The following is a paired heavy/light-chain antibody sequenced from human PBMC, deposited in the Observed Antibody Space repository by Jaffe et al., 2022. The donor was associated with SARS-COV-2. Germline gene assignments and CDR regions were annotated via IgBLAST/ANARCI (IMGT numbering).Heavy chain of an antibody. Sequence: EVQLVESGGGLVQPGGSLRLSCAASGFTFSNYWMSWVRQAPGKGLEWVANIKEDGSEKYYVDSVKGRFTISRDNAKNSLYLQMNSLRAEDTAVYYCVRHYYMDVWGKGTTVTVSS. J-gene: IGHJ6*03. V-gene: IGHV3-7*01. CDR3: VRHYYMDV. CDR2: IKEDGSEK. CDR1: GFTFSNYW.
Light chain of an antibody. J-gene: IGKJ4*01. Sequence: DIQMTQSPSSLSASVGDRVTITCRASQGISNYLAWFQQKPGKAPKSLIYAASNLQSGVPSKFSGSGSGTDFTLTISSLQPEDFATYYCQQYNSYPLTFGGGTKVEIK. CDR3: QQYNSYPLT. CDR1: QGISNY. CDR2: AAS. V-gene: IGKV1-16*02.